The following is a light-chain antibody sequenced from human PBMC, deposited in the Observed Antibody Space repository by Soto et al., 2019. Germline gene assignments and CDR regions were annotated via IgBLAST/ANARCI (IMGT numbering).Light chain of an antibody. CDR3: QQYGSSPPLT. Sequence: EIVLTQSPGTLSLSPGERAALSCGASQSVSNYFVWYQQKPGQAPRLLIYDASKRATGIPARFSGSGSGTDFTLTISSLEPEDFAVYYCQQYGSSPPLTFGGGTKVDI. CDR1: QSVSNY. J-gene: IGKJ4*01. CDR2: DAS. V-gene: IGKV3-20*01.